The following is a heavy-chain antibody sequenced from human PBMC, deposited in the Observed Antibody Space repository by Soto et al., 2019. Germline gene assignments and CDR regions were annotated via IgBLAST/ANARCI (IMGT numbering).Heavy chain of an antibody. J-gene: IGHJ4*02. D-gene: IGHD1-26*01. Sequence: GSGPTLVNPTHTLTVTCTFSGFSLSTSGAVVGWIRQSPGKAPEWLALISWKDEKRYNPGLKSRLTITKDTSKNQVVLTMTDLDPVDTATYFCAHRYGGNYYRWYFDSWGQGTLVTVSS. V-gene: IGHV2-5*01. CDR1: GFSLSTSGAV. CDR3: AHRYGGNYYRWYFDS. CDR2: ISWKDEK.